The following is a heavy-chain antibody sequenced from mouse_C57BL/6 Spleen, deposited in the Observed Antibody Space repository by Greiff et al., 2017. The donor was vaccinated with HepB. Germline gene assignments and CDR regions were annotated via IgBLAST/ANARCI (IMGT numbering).Heavy chain of an antibody. CDR2: INPNNGGT. CDR3: TRSVCTTVVAYYAMDY. J-gene: IGHJ4*01. V-gene: IGHV1-26*01. CDR1: GYTFTDYY. Sequence: EVQLQQSGPELVKPGASVKISCKASGYTFTDYYMNWVKQSHGKSLEWIGDINPNNGGTSYNQKFKGKATLTVDKSSSTAYMELRSLTSEDSSVYYCTRSVCTTVVAYYAMDYWGQGTSVTVSS. D-gene: IGHD1-1*01.